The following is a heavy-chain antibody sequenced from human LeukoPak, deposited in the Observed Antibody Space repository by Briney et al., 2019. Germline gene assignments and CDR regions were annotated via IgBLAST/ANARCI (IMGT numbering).Heavy chain of an antibody. J-gene: IGHJ6*03. CDR3: ARKSVAATPRDIVYQYYSMDV. D-gene: IGHD2-15*01. Sequence: ASVKVSCKASGYTFTSYAMNWVRQAPGQGLEWMGWINTNTGNPTYAQGFTGRFVFSLDTSVSTAYLQISSLKAEDTAVYYCARKSVAATPRDIVYQYYSMDVWGKGTTVTVSS. CDR1: GYTFTSYA. V-gene: IGHV7-4-1*02. CDR2: INTNTGNP.